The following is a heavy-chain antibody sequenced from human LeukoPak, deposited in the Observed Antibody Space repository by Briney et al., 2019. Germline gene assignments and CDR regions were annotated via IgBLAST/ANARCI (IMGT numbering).Heavy chain of an antibody. CDR1: GFIFKSYS. D-gene: IGHD2-15*01. CDR3: AREGFYCGFDI. V-gene: IGHV3-48*02. Sequence: AGGSLRLSCAASGFIFKSYSMIWVRQAPGKGREWVSYIHTGGIITSYADSVKGRLTMSRDNAKNSLNLQMNSLRDQDSAVYYCAREGFYCGFDIWGQGTMVTVSS. J-gene: IGHJ3*02. CDR2: IHTGGIIT.